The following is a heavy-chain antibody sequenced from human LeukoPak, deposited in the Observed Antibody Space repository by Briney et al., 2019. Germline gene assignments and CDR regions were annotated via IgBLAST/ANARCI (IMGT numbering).Heavy chain of an antibody. D-gene: IGHD2-21*02. V-gene: IGHV4-34*01. CDR2: INHSGSP. J-gene: IGHJ6*03. CDR1: GGSFSGYY. CDR3: ARGVVVTASRGAYYYYMDV. Sequence: SETLSLTCAVYGGSFSGYYRSWIRQPPGKGLEWIGEINHSGSPNYNPSLKSRVTISVDTSKNQFSLKLSSVTAADTAVYYCARGVVVTASRGAYYYYMDVWGKGTTVTVSS.